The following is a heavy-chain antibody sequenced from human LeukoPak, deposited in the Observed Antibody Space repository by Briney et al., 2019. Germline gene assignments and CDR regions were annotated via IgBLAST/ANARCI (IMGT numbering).Heavy chain of an antibody. J-gene: IGHJ5*02. D-gene: IGHD3-3*01. Sequence: ASVKVSCKASGYTFTSYDINWVRQATGQGLEWMGWMNPNSGNTGYAQKFQGRVTMTRNTSISTAYMELSSLRSEDTAVYYCARANRITIFGVVIIGDWFDPWGQGTLVTVSS. CDR3: ARANRITIFGVVIIGDWFDP. CDR1: GYTFTSYD. V-gene: IGHV1-8*01. CDR2: MNPNSGNT.